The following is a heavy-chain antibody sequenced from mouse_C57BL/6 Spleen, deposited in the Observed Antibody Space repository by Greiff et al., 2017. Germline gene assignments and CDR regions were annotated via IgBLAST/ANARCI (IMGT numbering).Heavy chain of an antibody. CDR2: IDPSDSET. CDR3: ARGGVGPDYGEDY. V-gene: IGHV1-52*01. Sequence: VKLQQPGAELVRPGSSVKLSCKASGYTFTSYWMHWVKQRPIQGLEWIGNIDPSDSETHYNQKFKDKATLNVDKSSSTAYMQLSSLTSEDSAVYYCARGGVGPDYGEDYWGQGTTLTVSS. J-gene: IGHJ2*01. CDR1: GYTFTSYW. D-gene: IGHD1-2*01.